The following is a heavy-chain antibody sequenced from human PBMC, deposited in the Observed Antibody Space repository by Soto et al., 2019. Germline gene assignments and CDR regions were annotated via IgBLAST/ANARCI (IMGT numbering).Heavy chain of an antibody. V-gene: IGHV3-23*01. CDR2: ISGSGGST. D-gene: IGHD6-13*01. Sequence: GGSLRLSCASSGFTFSSYAMSWVRQAPGKGLEWVSAISGSGGSTYYADSVKGRFTISRDNSKNTLYLQMNSLRAEDTAVYYYANPAGYSSSWYRPIPSSDFDYWGQGTLVTVSS. J-gene: IGHJ4*02. CDR1: GFTFSSYA. CDR3: ANPAGYSSSWYRPIPSSDFDY.